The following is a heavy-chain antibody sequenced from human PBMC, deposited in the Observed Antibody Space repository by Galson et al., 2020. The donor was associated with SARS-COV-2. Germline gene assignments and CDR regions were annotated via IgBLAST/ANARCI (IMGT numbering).Heavy chain of an antibody. D-gene: IGHD3-22*01. CDR3: AVVYNYHRSGPVDF. CDR1: GFTFSSYV. J-gene: IGHJ4*01. Sequence: GGSLRLTCAASGFTFSSYVMTWVRQAPGKGLEWVSSISGGGGTSYYEDSLEGRFTISRDNSKNTLYLQMVSLRPEDTAIYDCAVVYNYHRSGPVDFGGHGTLVSVSS. V-gene: IGHV3-23*01. CDR2: ISGGGGTS.